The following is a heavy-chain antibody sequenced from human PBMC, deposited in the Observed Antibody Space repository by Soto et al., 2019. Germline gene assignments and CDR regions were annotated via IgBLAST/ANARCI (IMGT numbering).Heavy chain of an antibody. J-gene: IGHJ4*02. Sequence: GGSLRLSCAASGLAFSSYGMHWVRQAPGKGLEWVAVIWYDGSEKYYADSVKGRFTISRDNSKNTLYLQMNSLRAEDTAVYYCARGPAETISIPAYWGQGALVTVSS. CDR2: IWYDGSEK. D-gene: IGHD3-10*01. CDR3: ARGPAETISIPAY. V-gene: IGHV3-33*01. CDR1: GLAFSSYG.